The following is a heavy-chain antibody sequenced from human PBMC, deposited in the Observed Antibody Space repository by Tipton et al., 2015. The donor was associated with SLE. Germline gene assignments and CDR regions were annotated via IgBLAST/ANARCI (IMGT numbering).Heavy chain of an antibody. D-gene: IGHD6-6*01. CDR3: AKESSVAAPLDS. CDR1: GFTFDDYA. J-gene: IGHJ4*02. CDR2: ISGDGGRT. V-gene: IGHV3-23*01. Sequence: SLRLSCAASGFTFDDYAMHWVRQAPGKGLEWVSAISGDGGRTFYADSVKGRFTISRDNSKNTLYLQMNSLRAEDTAVYYCAKESSVAAPLDSWGQGTLVTVSS.